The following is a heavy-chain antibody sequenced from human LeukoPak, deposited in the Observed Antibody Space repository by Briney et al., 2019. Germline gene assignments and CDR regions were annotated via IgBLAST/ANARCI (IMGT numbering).Heavy chain of an antibody. CDR1: GFTFSSYS. J-gene: IGHJ5*02. D-gene: IGHD5-24*01. CDR2: ISSSSSTI. CDR3: ARGPDGYNYFDSAFRWFDP. V-gene: IGHV3-48*01. Sequence: PGGSLRLSCAASGFTFSSYSMNWVRQAPGKGLEWVSYISSSSSTIYYADSVKGRFTISRDNAKNSLYLQMNSLRAEDTAVYYCARGPDGYNYFDSAFRWFDPWGQGTLVTVSS.